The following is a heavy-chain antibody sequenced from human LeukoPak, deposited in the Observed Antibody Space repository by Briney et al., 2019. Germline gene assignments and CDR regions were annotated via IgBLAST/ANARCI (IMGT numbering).Heavy chain of an antibody. Sequence: SVKVSCKASGGTFSSYAISWVRQAPGQGLEWMGGIIPIFGTANYAQKFQGRVTITADESTSTAYMELSSLRSEDTAVYYCARGSSSWLPDSPFDYWGQGTLVTVSS. V-gene: IGHV1-69*01. CDR1: GGTFSSYA. J-gene: IGHJ4*02. CDR3: ARGSSSWLPDSPFDY. D-gene: IGHD6-13*01. CDR2: IIPIFGTA.